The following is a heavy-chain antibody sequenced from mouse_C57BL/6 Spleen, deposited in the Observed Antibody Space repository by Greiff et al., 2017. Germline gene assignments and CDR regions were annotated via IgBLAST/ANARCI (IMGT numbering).Heavy chain of an antibody. CDR3: ARSGSNYWYFDV. CDR1: GYTFTSYW. J-gene: IGHJ1*03. Sequence: QVQLKQPGAELVRPGTSVKLSCKASGYTFTSYWMHWVKQRPGQGLEWIGVIDPSDSYTNYNQKFKGKATLTVDTSSSTAYMQLSSLTSEDAAVYYCARSGSNYWYFDVGGTGTTVTVSS. CDR2: IDPSDSYT. V-gene: IGHV1-59*01. D-gene: IGHD2-5*01.